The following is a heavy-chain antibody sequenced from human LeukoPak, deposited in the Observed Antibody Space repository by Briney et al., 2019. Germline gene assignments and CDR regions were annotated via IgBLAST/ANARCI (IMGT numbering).Heavy chain of an antibody. CDR3: AELGITMIGGV. CDR2: ISSSSVSI. D-gene: IGHD3-10*02. V-gene: IGHV3-21*01. Sequence: GGSLRLSCEASGFTFSSYTINWVRQAPGKGLEWVSSISSSSVSINYADSVKGRFTISRDNAKNSLYLQMNSLRAEDTAVYYCAELGITMIGGVWGKGTTVTISS. CDR1: GFTFSSYT. J-gene: IGHJ6*04.